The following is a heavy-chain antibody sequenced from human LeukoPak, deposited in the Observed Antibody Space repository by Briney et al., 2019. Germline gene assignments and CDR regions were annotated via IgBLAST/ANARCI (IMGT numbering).Heavy chain of an antibody. V-gene: IGHV1-69*05. Sequence: ASVKVSCKASGGTFISYAISWVRQAPGQGLEWMGRIIPIFGTANYAQKFQGRVTITTDESTSTAYMELSSLRSEDTAVYYCASEQRGARIYCSGGSCYSDYWGQGTLVTVSS. J-gene: IGHJ4*02. CDR2: IIPIFGTA. CDR1: GGTFISYA. D-gene: IGHD2-15*01. CDR3: ASEQRGARIYCSGGSCYSDY.